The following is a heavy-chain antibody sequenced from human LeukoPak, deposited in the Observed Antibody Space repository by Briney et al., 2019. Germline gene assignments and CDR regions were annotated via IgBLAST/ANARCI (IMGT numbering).Heavy chain of an antibody. D-gene: IGHD6-13*01. Sequence: GASVKVSCKASGGTFSSYAISWVRQAPGQGLEWMGRIIPILGIANYAQKFQGRVTITADKSTSTAYMELRSLRSDDTAVYYCATQGSSWYDYWGQGTLVTVSS. V-gene: IGHV1-69*04. CDR3: ATQGSSWYDY. CDR1: GGTFSSYA. CDR2: IIPILGIA. J-gene: IGHJ4*02.